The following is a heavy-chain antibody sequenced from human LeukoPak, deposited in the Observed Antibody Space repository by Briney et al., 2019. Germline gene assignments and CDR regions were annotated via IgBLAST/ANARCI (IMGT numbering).Heavy chain of an antibody. D-gene: IGHD4-17*01. CDR3: ARVYGDYYYYGMDV. CDR1: GGTFSSYA. V-gene: IGHV1-69*13. Sequence: SVTVSCTASGGTFSSYAISWVRQAPGQGLEWMGGIIPIFGTANYAQKFQGRVTITADESTSTAYMELSSLRSGDTAVYYCARVYGDYYYYGMDVWGQGTTVTVSS. J-gene: IGHJ6*02. CDR2: IIPIFGTA.